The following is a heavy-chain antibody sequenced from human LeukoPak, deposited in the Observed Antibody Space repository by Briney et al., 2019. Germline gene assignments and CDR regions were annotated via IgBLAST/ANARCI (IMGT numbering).Heavy chain of an antibody. V-gene: IGHV4-30-2*01. J-gene: IGHJ6*02. D-gene: IGHD3-3*01. CDR3: ARINDFWSGPTLDV. Sequence: SQTLSLTCTVSGGSISSGGHSWSWIRQPPGKGLEWIGYIYHSGSGSTYYNPSLKSRVTISIDKSKNQFSLKLNSVTAADTAVYYCARINDFWSGPTLDVWGQGTTVTVPS. CDR1: GGSISSGGHS. CDR2: IYHSGSGST.